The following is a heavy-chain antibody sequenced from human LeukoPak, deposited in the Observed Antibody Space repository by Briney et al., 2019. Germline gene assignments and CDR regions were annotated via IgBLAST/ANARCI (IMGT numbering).Heavy chain of an antibody. CDR3: ARGRSLYDFWSGSQLNWFDP. Sequence: SETLSLTCAVYGGSFSGYYWSWIRQPPGKGLERIGEINHSGSTNYNPSLKSRVTISVDTSKNQFSLKLSSVTAADTAVYYCARGRSLYDFWSGSQLNWFDPWGQGTLVTVSS. CDR2: INHSGST. CDR1: GGSFSGYY. D-gene: IGHD3-3*01. V-gene: IGHV4-34*01. J-gene: IGHJ5*02.